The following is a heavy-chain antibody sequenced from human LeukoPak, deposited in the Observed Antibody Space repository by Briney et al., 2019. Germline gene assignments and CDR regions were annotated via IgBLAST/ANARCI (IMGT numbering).Heavy chain of an antibody. CDR2: ISGRGGST. Sequence: GGSLRLSCAASGFTFNSFAMSWVRQAPGKGLEWVSAISGRGGSTYYADSVKGRFTISRDNSKNTLYLQMNSLRAEDTAVYYCAKARTKNYYGMDVWGQGTTVTVSS. D-gene: IGHD1-1*01. J-gene: IGHJ6*02. CDR3: AKARTKNYYGMDV. CDR1: GFTFNSFA. V-gene: IGHV3-23*01.